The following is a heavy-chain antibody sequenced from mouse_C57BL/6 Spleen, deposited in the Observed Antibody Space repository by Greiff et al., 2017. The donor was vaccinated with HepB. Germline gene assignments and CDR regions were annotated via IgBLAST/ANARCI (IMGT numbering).Heavy chain of an antibody. V-gene: IGHV1-9*01. D-gene: IGHD1-1*01. Sequence: QVQLQPSGAELMKPGASVKLSCKATGYTFTGYLIAWVKPRPGLGLEWIGEILPGSGSTNYNEKFKGKATFTADTSSNTAYMQLSSLTTEDSAIYYCARGDGSSYGHWYFDVWGTGTTVTVSS. CDR2: ILPGSGST. J-gene: IGHJ1*03. CDR1: GYTFTGYL. CDR3: ARGDGSSYGHWYFDV.